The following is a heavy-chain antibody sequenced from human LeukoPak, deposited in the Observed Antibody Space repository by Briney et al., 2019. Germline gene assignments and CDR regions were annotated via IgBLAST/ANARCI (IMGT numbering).Heavy chain of an antibody. CDR3: ARGGWYRFRYFDY. Sequence: SETLSLTCTVSNGSISSSSYYWGWIRQPPGKGLEWIGEINHSGSTNYNPSLKSRVTISVDTSKNQFSLKLSSVTAADTAVYYCARGGWYRFRYFDYWGQGTLVTVSS. CDR2: INHSGST. D-gene: IGHD6-19*01. V-gene: IGHV4-39*07. CDR1: NGSISSSSYY. J-gene: IGHJ4*02.